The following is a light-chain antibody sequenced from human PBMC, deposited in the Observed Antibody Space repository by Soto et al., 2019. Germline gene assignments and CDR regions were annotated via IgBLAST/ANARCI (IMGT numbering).Light chain of an antibody. CDR3: AAWDDSLNGVV. CDR1: SSNIGNYA. J-gene: IGLJ2*01. CDR2: YDD. V-gene: IGLV1-36*01. Sequence: QAVVTQPPSVSEAPRQRVTISCSGGSSNIGNYAVNWYQQLPGKAPKLLIYYDDLLPSGVSDRFSGSKSGTSASLAISGLQSEDEADYYCAAWDDSLNGVVFGGGTKLTVL.